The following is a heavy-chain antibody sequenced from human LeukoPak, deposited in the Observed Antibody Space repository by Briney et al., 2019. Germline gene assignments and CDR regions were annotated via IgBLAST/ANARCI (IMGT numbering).Heavy chain of an antibody. CDR2: INHSGST. J-gene: IGHJ6*02. CDR3: ARGWPTPYYYGTDV. D-gene: IGHD5-12*01. CDR1: GGSFSGYY. Sequence: SETLSLTCAVYGGSFSGYYWSWIRQPPGKGLEWIGEINHSGSTNYNPSLKSRVTISVDTSKNQFSLKLSSVTAADTAVYYCARGWPTPYYYGTDVWGQGTTVTVSS. V-gene: IGHV4-34*01.